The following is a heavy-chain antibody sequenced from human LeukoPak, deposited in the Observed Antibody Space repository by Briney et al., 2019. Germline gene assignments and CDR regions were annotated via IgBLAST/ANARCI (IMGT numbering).Heavy chain of an antibody. CDR2: IYHSGST. CDR1: GGSISSSNW. V-gene: IGHV4-4*02. Sequence: PSGTLSLTCAVSGGSISSSNWWSWVRQPPGKGLEWIGEIYHSGSTNYNPSLKSRVTISVDKSKNQFSLKLSSVTAADTAVYYCAREPRYQLPMRAFDIWGQGTMVTVSS. CDR3: AREPRYQLPMRAFDI. D-gene: IGHD2-2*01. J-gene: IGHJ3*02.